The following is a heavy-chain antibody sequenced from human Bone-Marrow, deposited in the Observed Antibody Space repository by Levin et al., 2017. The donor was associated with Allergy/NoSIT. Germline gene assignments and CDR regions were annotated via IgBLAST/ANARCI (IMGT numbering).Heavy chain of an antibody. CDR1: GFTFSSYA. D-gene: IGHD3-10*01. V-gene: IGHV3-30-3*01. J-gene: IGHJ3*02. CDR3: ARGDYYGSGRGENAFDI. CDR2: ISYDGNNK. Sequence: PGGSLRLSCEASGFTFSSYAIHWVRQAPGKGLEWVAVISYDGNNKYYADSVKGRFTISRDNSKNTLFLQMNSLRAEDTAVYYCARGDYYGSGRGENAFDIWGQGTMVTVSS.